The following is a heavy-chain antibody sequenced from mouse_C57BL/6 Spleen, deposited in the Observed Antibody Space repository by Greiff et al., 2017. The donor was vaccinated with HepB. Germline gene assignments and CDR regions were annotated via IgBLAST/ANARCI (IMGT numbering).Heavy chain of an antibody. CDR1: GYTFTSYG. CDR2: IYPRSGNT. J-gene: IGHJ1*03. CDR3: AREGGNYRYWYFDV. V-gene: IGHV1-81*01. D-gene: IGHD2-1*01. Sequence: VQLVESGAELARPGASVKLSCKASGYTFTSYGISWVKQRTGQGLEWIGEIYPRSGNTYYNEKFKGKATLTADKSSSTAYMELRSLTSEDSAVYFCAREGGNYRYWYFDVWGTGTTVTVSS.